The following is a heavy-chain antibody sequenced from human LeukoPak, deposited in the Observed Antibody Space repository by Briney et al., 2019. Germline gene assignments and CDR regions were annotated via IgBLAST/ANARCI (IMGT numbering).Heavy chain of an antibody. D-gene: IGHD2-2*01. V-gene: IGHV4-4*02. CDR2: IYHSGST. Sequence: SGTLSLTCAVSGGSISSSNWWSWVRQPPGKGLEWIGEIYHSGSTNYNPPLKSRVTISVDKSKNQFSLRLSSVTAADTAVYYCARTYCSSTSCLRDFDYWGQGTLVTVSS. CDR3: ARTYCSSTSCLRDFDY. J-gene: IGHJ4*02. CDR1: GGSISSSNW.